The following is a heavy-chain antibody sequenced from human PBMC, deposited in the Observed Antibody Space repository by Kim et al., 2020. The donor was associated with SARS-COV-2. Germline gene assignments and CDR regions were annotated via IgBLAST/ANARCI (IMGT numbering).Heavy chain of an antibody. CDR1: GFTFSSYW. CDR3: AREGYYYDSSGYYYVRDAFDI. V-gene: IGHV3-74*01. D-gene: IGHD3-22*01. Sequence: GGSLRLSCAASGFTFSSYWMHWFRQAPGKGLVWVSRINSDGSSTSYADSVKGRFTISRDNAKNTLYLQMNSLRAEDTAVYYCAREGYYYDSSGYYYVRDAFDIWRQGTMVTVSS. CDR2: INSDGSST. J-gene: IGHJ3*02.